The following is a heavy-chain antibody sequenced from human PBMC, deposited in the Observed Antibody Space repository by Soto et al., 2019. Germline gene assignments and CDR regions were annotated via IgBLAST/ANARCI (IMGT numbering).Heavy chain of an antibody. J-gene: IGHJ5*02. CDR1: GYTLTELS. V-gene: IGHV1-24*01. CDR3: ATVTCSSTSCPGRIWFDP. D-gene: IGHD2-2*01. CDR2: FDPEDGET. Sequence: SVKVSCKVSGYTLTELSMHWVRQAPGKGLEWMGGFDPEDGETIYAQKFQGRVTMTEDTSTDTAYMELSSLRSEDTAVYYYATVTCSSTSCPGRIWFDPWGQGTLVTVSS.